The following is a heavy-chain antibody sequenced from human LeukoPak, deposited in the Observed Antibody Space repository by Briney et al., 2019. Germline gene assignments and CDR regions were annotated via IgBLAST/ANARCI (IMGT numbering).Heavy chain of an antibody. CDR1: GFTFSSYS. J-gene: IGHJ6*03. V-gene: IGHV3-21*01. CDR2: INSSSSYI. CDR3: AGRTMDYGARGYYYYMDV. D-gene: IGHD4/OR15-4a*01. Sequence: GSLRLSCAASGFTFSSYSMNWVRQAPGKGLEWVSSINSSSSYIYYADSVKGRFTISRDNAKNSLYLQMNSLRAEDTAVYYCAGRTMDYGARGYYYYMDVWGKGTTVTVSS.